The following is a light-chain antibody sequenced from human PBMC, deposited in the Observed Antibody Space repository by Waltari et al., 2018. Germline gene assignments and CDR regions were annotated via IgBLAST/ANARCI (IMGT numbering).Light chain of an antibody. J-gene: IGLJ2*01. CDR1: KLGDKY. CDR2: QDT. CDR3: QAWDSSTGV. Sequence: SYELTQPPSVSVSPGQTASITCSGDKLGDKYASWYQQKPGRSPVLVIYQDTKRPSGIPGRFSGSNSGNTATRTISGTQAMDEADYYCQAWDSSTGVFGGGTKLTVL. V-gene: IGLV3-1*01.